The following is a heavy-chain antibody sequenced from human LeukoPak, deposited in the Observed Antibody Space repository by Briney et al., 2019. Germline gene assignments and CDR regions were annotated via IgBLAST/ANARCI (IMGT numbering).Heavy chain of an antibody. CDR1: GGSFSGYY. J-gene: IGHJ4*02. CDR3: ASNSFDYYGSGSYSVDY. Sequence: SETLSLTCAVYGGSFSGYYWSWIRQPPGKGLEWIGEINHSGSTNYNPSLKSRVTISVDTSKNQFSLKLSSVTAADTAVYYCASNSFDYYGSGSYSVDYWGQGALVTVSS. CDR2: INHSGST. V-gene: IGHV4-34*01. D-gene: IGHD3-10*01.